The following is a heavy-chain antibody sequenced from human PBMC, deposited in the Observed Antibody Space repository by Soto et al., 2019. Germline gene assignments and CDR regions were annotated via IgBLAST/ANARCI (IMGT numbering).Heavy chain of an antibody. J-gene: IGHJ6*03. V-gene: IGHV3-64*01. CDR2: ISSKGGSI. CDR1: GFTFSSYS. CDR3: ARDPRQCSGDRCYSAGPIYDHYYMDV. D-gene: IGHD2-15*01. Sequence: EVQLVESGGGLVQPGGSLRLSCAASGFTFSSYSMYWVRQAPGKGLEYVSAISSKGGSIYYANSVKGRFTISRDNSKSTLYLQMGSLRAEDMGVYYCARDPRQCSGDRCYSAGPIYDHYYMDVWGKGTTVTVSS.